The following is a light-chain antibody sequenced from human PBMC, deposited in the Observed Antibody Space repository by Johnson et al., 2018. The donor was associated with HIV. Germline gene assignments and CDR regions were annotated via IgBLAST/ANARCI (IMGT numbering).Light chain of an antibody. CDR1: NSDIGNNY. CDR2: DNN. CDR3: GTWDSRLSAYG. V-gene: IGLV1-51*01. J-gene: IGLJ1*01. Sequence: QSVLTQPPSVSAAPGQKVTISCSGSNSDIGNNYVSWYQQLPETVPKLLIYDNNKRPSEICDRFSGSQSGTSATLCITGLETGDESDYYCGTWDSRLSAYGFGTGTKVTVL.